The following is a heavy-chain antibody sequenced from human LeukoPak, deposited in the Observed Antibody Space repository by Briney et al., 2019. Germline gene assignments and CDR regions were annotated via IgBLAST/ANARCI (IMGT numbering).Heavy chain of an antibody. CDR3: ARLSLQVFEGSPTKGKETHYFDH. D-gene: IGHD3-3*01. J-gene: IGHJ4*02. CDR1: GFMFTSYS. CDR2: INEGGGEK. V-gene: IGHV3-7*03. Sequence: GGSLRLSCAASGFMFTSYSMSWVRQAPGKGLEWVADINEGGGEKYYVDSVKGRFTISRDNAKNSLFLHMNTLRAADAAVYFCARLSLQVFEGSPTKGKETHYFDHWGQGTLVPV.